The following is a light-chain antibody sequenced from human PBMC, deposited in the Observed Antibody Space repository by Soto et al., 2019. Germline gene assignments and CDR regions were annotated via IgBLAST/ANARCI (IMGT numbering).Light chain of an antibody. CDR1: QGISNY. J-gene: IGKJ1*01. CDR2: AAS. Sequence: DIQMTQSPSSLSASVGDRVTITCRASQGISNYLAWYQQKPGKVPKRLIYAASTLQSGVPSRFSGSGSGTEFTITISSLQPEDVANSYCQNYNTAPWTFGQGTKVQIK. CDR3: QNYNTAPWT. V-gene: IGKV1-27*01.